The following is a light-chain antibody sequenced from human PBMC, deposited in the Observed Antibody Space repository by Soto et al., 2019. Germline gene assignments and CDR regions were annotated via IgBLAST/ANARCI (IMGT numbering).Light chain of an antibody. J-gene: IGLJ2*01. CDR3: GTWDSSLSVVI. CDR1: SSNIGTNF. V-gene: IGLV1-51*01. Sequence: QSVLTQPPSVSAAPGQKVTISCSGSSSNIGTNFVSWYQQLPGTAPRLLIYDNNNRPSGIPDRFSGSQSGTSAPLAITGLQTGDEADYFCGTWDSSLSVVIFGGGTKLTVL. CDR2: DNN.